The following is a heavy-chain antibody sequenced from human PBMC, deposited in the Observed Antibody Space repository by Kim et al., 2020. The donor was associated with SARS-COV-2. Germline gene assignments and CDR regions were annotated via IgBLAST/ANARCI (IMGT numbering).Heavy chain of an antibody. CDR2: IYSGGST. J-gene: IGHJ5*02. D-gene: IGHD3-22*01. CDR1: GFNVSSNY. V-gene: IGHV3-53*01. Sequence: GGSLRLSCAASGFNVSSNYMSWVRQAPGKGLEWVSVIYSGGSTYYADSVKGRFTISSDNSKNTLYLQMNSLRAEDTAVYYCAREQGYYYDSSGYYSPGWVDPWGQGTLVTVSS. CDR3: AREQGYYYDSSGYYSPGWVDP.